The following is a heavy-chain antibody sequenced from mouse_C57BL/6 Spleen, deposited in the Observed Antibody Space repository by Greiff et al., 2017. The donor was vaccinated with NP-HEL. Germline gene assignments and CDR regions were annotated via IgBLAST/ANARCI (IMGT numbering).Heavy chain of an antibody. CDR3: ARNSDYYGSSPWFAY. Sequence: VQLQQSGPGLVQPSQSLSITCTVSGFSLTSYGVHWVRQSPGKGLEWLGVIWSGGSTDYNAAFISRLSISKDNSKSQVFFKMNSLQADDTAIYYCARNSDYYGSSPWFAYWGQGTLVTVSA. J-gene: IGHJ3*01. CDR2: IWSGGST. D-gene: IGHD1-1*01. V-gene: IGHV2-2*01. CDR1: GFSLTSYG.